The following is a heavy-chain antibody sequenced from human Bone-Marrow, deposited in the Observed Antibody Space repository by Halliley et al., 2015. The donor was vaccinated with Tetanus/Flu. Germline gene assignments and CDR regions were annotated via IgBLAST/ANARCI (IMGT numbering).Heavy chain of an antibody. CDR3: ARDSGFVDC. CDR2: IKQDGSEK. D-gene: IGHD3-22*01. Sequence: KGLEGVAIIKQDGSEKHYVDSVKGRFTISRDNAKNSLSLQMNSLRAEDAAVYYCARDSGFVDCWGQGTLVTVSS. J-gene: IGHJ4*02. V-gene: IGHV3-7*03.